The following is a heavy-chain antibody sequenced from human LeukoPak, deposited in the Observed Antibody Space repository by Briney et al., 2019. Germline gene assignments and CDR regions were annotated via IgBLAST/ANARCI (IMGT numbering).Heavy chain of an antibody. CDR3: ARASGSNDAFDI. CDR1: GGSFSGYY. CDR2: INQSGST. J-gene: IGHJ3*02. Sequence: SETLSLTCAVYGGSFSGYYWSWIRQPPGKGLEWIGEINQSGSTNYNPSLKSRVTISVDTSKNQFSLKLSSVTAADTAVYYCARASGSNDAFDIWGQGTMVTVSS. D-gene: IGHD3-10*01. V-gene: IGHV4-34*01.